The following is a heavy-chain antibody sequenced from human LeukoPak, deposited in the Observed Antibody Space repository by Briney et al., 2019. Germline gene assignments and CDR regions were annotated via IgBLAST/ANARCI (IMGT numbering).Heavy chain of an antibody. Sequence: GGSQRLSCAASGFTFSSYSMNWVRQAPGKGLEWVSSISSSSTYIYYADSVKGRFTISRDNAKNSLYLQMNSLRAEDTAVYYCARERATVTHFDYWGQGTLVTVSS. V-gene: IGHV3-21*01. CDR2: ISSSSTYI. J-gene: IGHJ4*02. CDR3: ARERATVTHFDY. CDR1: GFTFSSYS. D-gene: IGHD4-17*01.